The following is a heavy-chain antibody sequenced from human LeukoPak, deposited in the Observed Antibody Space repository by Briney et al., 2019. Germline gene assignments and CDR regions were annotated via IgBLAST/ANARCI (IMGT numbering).Heavy chain of an antibody. J-gene: IGHJ4*02. CDR3: ARATLPGATVDY. CDR1: GASISSYY. CDR2: LYISGST. Sequence: SETLSLTCTVSGASISSYYYNWIRQTAGGGLEWIGRLYISGSTNYNPSLKSRVTISVDTSKNQFSLKLSSVTAADTAVYYCARATLPGATVDYWGQGTLVTVSS. V-gene: IGHV4-4*07. D-gene: IGHD5-12*01.